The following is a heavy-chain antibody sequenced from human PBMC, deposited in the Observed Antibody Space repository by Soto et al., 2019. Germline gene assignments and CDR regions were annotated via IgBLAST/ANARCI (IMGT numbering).Heavy chain of an antibody. CDR2: INTYNGNT. CDR1: GYTFTRYG. D-gene: IGHD3-16*01. CDR3: AMVDVYVTPSPQDV. Sequence: QVQLVQSGAEVKNPGASVKVSCKASGYTFTRYGIGWARQAPGQGLEWMGWINTYNGNTNYVKNVQGRVTLTTDKSTSTAYMELRSLRSNDTAIYYCAMVDVYVTPSPQDVWVQGTTVIVYS. J-gene: IGHJ6*02. V-gene: IGHV1-18*01.